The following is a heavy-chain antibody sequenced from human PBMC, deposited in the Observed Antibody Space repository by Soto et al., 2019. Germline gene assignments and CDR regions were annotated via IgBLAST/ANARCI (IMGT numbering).Heavy chain of an antibody. D-gene: IGHD5-12*01. J-gene: IGHJ6*02. CDR3: ARDRGYSGYGTHYYGMDV. CDR2: INPNSGGT. V-gene: IGHV1-2*04. Sequence: QVQLVQSGAEVKKPGASVKVSCKASGYTFTGYYMHWVRQAPGQGLEWMGWINPNSGGTNYAQKFQGWVTMTRDTSISTAYMELSRLRSDDTAVYYCARDRGYSGYGTHYYGMDVWGQGTTVTVSS. CDR1: GYTFTGYY.